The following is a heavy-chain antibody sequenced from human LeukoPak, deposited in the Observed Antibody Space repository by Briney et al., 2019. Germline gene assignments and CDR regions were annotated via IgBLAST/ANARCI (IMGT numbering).Heavy chain of an antibody. J-gene: IGHJ4*02. CDR1: GGSISSYY. CDR2: IYTSGST. Sequence: SETLSLTCTVSGGSISSYYWSWIRQPPGKGLEWIGYIYTSGSTNYNPSLKSRVTISVDTSKNQISLKLSSVTAADTAVYYCARHRWLQSWFVYWGQGTLVTVSS. V-gene: IGHV4-4*09. D-gene: IGHD5-24*01. CDR3: ARHRWLQSWFVY.